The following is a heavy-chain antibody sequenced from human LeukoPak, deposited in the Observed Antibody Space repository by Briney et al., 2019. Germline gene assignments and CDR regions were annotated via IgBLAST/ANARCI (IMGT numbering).Heavy chain of an antibody. Sequence: WVRQAPGKGLEWIGRIKSDGGTTDYAAPVKGRFTISRDDSKNTLYLQMNSLKAEDTAVYYCTTDLGDYGDYVRCWGQGTLVTVSS. J-gene: IGHJ4*02. CDR3: TTDLGDYGDYVRC. CDR2: IKSDGGTT. V-gene: IGHV3-15*01. D-gene: IGHD4-17*01.